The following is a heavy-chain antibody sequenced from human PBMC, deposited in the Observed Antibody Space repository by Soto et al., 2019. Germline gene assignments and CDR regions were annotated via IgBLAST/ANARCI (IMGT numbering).Heavy chain of an antibody. CDR3: ARILPPHLGVLAWGPKPANSYYDMDL. CDR2: YGASNSNA. J-gene: IGHJ6*03. D-gene: IGHD3-16*02. CDR1: GYTFNNFG. Sequence: QVHLVQSGGEVRKPGASVRVSCKTSGYTFNNFGINWVRQAAVRGLEWMGWYGASNSNAKYAQEFHGRVTMTADTSASTDHMELRGLRPDDTAVYYCARILPPHLGVLAWGPKPANSYYDMDLWGKGTTVTVSS. V-gene: IGHV1-18*04.